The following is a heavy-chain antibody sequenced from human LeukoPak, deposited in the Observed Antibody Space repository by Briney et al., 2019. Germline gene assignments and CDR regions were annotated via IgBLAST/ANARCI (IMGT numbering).Heavy chain of an antibody. V-gene: IGHV3-33*01. D-gene: IGHD6-19*01. CDR2: IWYDGSNK. Sequence: GGSLRLSCAASGFTFSSYGMHWVRQAPGKGLEWVAVIWYDGSNKYYADSVKGRFTISRDNSKNTLYLQMNSLRAEDTAVYYCARDRGQWLVPEYAFDIWGQGTMVTVSS. CDR1: GFTFSSYG. CDR3: ARDRGQWLVPEYAFDI. J-gene: IGHJ3*02.